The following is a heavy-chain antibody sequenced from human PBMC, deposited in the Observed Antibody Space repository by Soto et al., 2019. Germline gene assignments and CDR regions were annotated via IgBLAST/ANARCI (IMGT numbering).Heavy chain of an antibody. J-gene: IGHJ6*02. V-gene: IGHV1-69*13. D-gene: IGHD6-13*01. Sequence: GASVKVSCKASGGTFSSYAISWVRQAPGQGLEWMGGIIPIFGTANYAQKFQGRVTITADESTSTAYMELSSLRSEDTAVYYCARSHSRRLYGMDVWGQGTTVTVSS. CDR3: ARSHSRRLYGMDV. CDR2: IIPIFGTA. CDR1: GGTFSSYA.